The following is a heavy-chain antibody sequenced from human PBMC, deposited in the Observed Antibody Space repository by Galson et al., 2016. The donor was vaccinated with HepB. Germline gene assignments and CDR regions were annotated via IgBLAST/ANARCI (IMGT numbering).Heavy chain of an antibody. J-gene: IGHJ4*02. CDR3: ARGGSSPCDY. V-gene: IGHV1-2*02. D-gene: IGHD6-6*01. CDR2: INPNSGGT. CDR1: GYTFTGFY. Sequence: SVKVSCKASGYTFTGFYMHWVRQAPGQGLEWMGWINPNSGGTNYAQKFLGRVTMTRDTSISTVYMEVGSLRSDDTAMYYCARGGSSPCDYWGQGTLVIVSS.